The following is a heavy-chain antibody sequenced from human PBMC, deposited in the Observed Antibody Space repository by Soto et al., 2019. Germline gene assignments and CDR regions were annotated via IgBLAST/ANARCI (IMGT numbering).Heavy chain of an antibody. CDR3: ARAATDTAMETDDY. CDR1: GGTFSSYA. J-gene: IGHJ4*02. D-gene: IGHD5-18*01. CDR2: IIPIFGTA. V-gene: IGHV1-69*13. Sequence: SVKVSCKASGGTFSSYAISWVRQAPGQGLEWMGGIIPIFGTANYAQKFQGRVTITADESTSTAYMELSSLRSEDTAAYYCARAATDTAMETDDYWGQGTLVTVSS.